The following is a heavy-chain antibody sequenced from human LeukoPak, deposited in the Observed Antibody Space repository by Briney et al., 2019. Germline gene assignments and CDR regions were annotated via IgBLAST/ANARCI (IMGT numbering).Heavy chain of an antibody. J-gene: IGHJ4*02. V-gene: IGHV4-38-2*01. CDR3: ARGGYYYDSSNYFDY. D-gene: IGHD3-22*01. CDR1: GFTFDDYG. Sequence: GSLRLSCAASGFTFDDYGMSWVRQAPGKGLEWIGSIYHSGSTYYNPSLKSRVTISVDTSKNQFSLKLSSVTAADTAVYYCARGGYYYDSSNYFDYWGQGTLVTVSS. CDR2: IYHSGST.